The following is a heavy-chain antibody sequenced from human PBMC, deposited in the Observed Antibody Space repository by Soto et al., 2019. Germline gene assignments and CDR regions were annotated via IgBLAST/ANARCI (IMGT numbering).Heavy chain of an antibody. D-gene: IGHD3-10*01. CDR2: MNPNSGNT. CDR3: ARGLYYYGSGTHDAFDI. CDR1: GYTFTSYD. Sequence: QVQLVQSGAEVKKPGASVKVSCKASGYTFTSYDINWVRQATGQGLEWMGWMNPNSGNTGYAQKFQGRVTMTRNTSIRTAYMGLSSLRSEDTAVDYCARGLYYYGSGTHDAFDIWGQGTMVTVSS. J-gene: IGHJ3*02. V-gene: IGHV1-8*01.